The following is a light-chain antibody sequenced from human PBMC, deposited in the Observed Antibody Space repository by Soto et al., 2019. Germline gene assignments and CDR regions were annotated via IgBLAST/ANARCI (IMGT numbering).Light chain of an antibody. CDR2: EVS. CDR3: NSYTSSSTLL. V-gene: IGLV2-14*01. J-gene: IGLJ2*01. CDR1: SSDVGVYNY. Sequence: QSALTQPASVSGSPGQSITISCTGTSSDVGVYNYVSWYQHHPGKAPKLMIYEVSNRPSGVSSRFSGSTSGNTASLTISGLQEEDEDDYYCNSYTSSSTLLFGGGTKLTVL.